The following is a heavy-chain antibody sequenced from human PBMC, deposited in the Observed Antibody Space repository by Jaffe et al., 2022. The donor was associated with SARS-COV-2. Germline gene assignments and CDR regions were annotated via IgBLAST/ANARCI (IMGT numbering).Heavy chain of an antibody. CDR1: GLTFSNYW. CDR3: VGFSSSGAY. CDR2: SESDGRT. V-gene: IGHV3-74*01. J-gene: IGHJ4*02. Sequence: EVQLVASGGGLVQPGGSLTLSCAASGLTFSNYWIHWVRQAPGKGLVWVSLSESDGRTTYADSVKGRFTISRDNAKSALYLQMHSLRAEDTALYSCVGFSSSGAYWGQGTLVTVSS. D-gene: IGHD1-26*01.